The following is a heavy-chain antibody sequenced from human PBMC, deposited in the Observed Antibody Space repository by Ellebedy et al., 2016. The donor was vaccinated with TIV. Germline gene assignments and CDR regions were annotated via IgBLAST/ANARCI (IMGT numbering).Heavy chain of an antibody. CDR2: ISNDGSNK. D-gene: IGHD1-1*01. V-gene: IGHV3-30*03. J-gene: IGHJ4*02. Sequence: GGSLRLSCAASGFTFSSYGMHWVRQAPGKGLEWVAVISNDGSNKYYADSVKGRFTISRDNSKNMLYLQMNSLRAEDTAVYYCVRLGDKKAWNGDYWGQGTLVTVSS. CDR1: GFTFSSYG. CDR3: VRLGDKKAWNGDY.